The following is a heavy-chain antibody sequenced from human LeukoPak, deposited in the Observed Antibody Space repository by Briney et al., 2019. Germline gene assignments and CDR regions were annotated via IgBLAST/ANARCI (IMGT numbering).Heavy chain of an antibody. CDR1: GFTFGDYA. J-gene: IGHJ4*02. Sequence: PGRSLRLSCTASGFTFGDYAMTWVRQAPGKGLEWVGFIRSEAYGGAPEYAASVKGRFTISRDDSKRIAYLQMNSLKTEDTAVYFCTTALRWVQSPFNYWGQGTLVTVSS. CDR2: IRSEAYGGAP. V-gene: IGHV3-49*04. D-gene: IGHD5-24*01. CDR3: TTALRWVQSPFNY.